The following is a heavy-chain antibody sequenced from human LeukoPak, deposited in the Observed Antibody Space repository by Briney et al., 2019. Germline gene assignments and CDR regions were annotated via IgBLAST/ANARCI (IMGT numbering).Heavy chain of an antibody. CDR1: SGSISTSNYY. CDR3: ALTAQIQLWPTLDY. Sequence: PSETLSLTCTVSSGSISTSNYYWGWVRQPPGKALEWIGNIFYSGSTYYSPSLKSRVTISLDTSKNQFSLKLSSVTAADTAVYYCALTAQIQLWPTLDYWGQGTLVTVSS. J-gene: IGHJ4*02. D-gene: IGHD5-18*01. CDR2: IFYSGST. V-gene: IGHV4-39*01.